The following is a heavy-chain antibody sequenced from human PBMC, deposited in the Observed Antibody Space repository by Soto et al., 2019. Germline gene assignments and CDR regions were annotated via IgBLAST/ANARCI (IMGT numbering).Heavy chain of an antibody. D-gene: IGHD4-17*01. J-gene: IGHJ5*02. CDR2: IYYSGST. V-gene: IGHV4-31*11. Sequence: SETLSLTCGVSGGSISSGGYYWSWIRQHPGKGLEWIGYIYYSGSTYYNPSLKSRVTISVDTSKNQFSLKLSSVTAADTAVYYCATGSYGDSLPWGQGTLVTVSS. CDR3: ATGSYGDSLP. CDR1: GGSISSGGYY.